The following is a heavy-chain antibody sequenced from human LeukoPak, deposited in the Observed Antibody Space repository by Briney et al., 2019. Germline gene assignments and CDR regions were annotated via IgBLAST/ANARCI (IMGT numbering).Heavy chain of an antibody. CDR1: GFNVTNAR. CDR2: IQSKTDGGKT. Sequence: GGSLRLSCAASGFNVTNARMNWVRPGPGDGLEWVGSIQSKTDGGKTDYAAPVKGRFTISRDDSKNTLYLQMNSLKTEDTAIYYCTTGIRGDWGQGTLVTVSS. J-gene: IGHJ4*02. D-gene: IGHD3-3*02. CDR3: TTGIRGD. V-gene: IGHV3-15*07.